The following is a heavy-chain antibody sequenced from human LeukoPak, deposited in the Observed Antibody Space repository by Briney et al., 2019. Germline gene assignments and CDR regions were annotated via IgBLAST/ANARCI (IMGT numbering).Heavy chain of an antibody. CDR2: IIPIFGTA. Sequence: ASVKVSCKASGGTFSSYAISWVRQAPGQGLEWMGRIIPIFGTANYAQKFQGRVTITTDESTSTAYMELSSLRSEDTAVYYCARDSYYYDSSGYYKYYYYMDVWGKGTTVTVSS. CDR1: GGTFSSYA. J-gene: IGHJ6*03. D-gene: IGHD3-22*01. CDR3: ARDSYYYDSSGYYKYYYYMDV. V-gene: IGHV1-69*05.